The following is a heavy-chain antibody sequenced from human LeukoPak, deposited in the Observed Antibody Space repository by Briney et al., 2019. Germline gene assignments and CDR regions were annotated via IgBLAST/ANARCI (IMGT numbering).Heavy chain of an antibody. V-gene: IGHV3-23*01. Sequence: LSLTCAVSGGSISSGGYSWSWVRQAPGKGLEWVSAISGSGGSTYYADSVKGRFTISRDNSKNTLYLQMNSLRAEDTAVYYCAKEVHPKGGLDYWGQGTLVTVSS. CDR1: GGSISSGGYS. CDR2: ISGSGGST. J-gene: IGHJ4*02. CDR3: AKEVHPKGGLDY. D-gene: IGHD3-16*01.